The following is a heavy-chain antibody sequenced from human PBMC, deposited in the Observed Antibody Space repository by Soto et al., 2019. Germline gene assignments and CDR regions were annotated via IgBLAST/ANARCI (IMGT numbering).Heavy chain of an antibody. V-gene: IGHV3-15*01. J-gene: IGHJ4*02. CDR1: GFTFSNAW. CDR3: VTGQYCDY. CDR2: IKSKPDGGTT. Sequence: GGSLRLSCLGSGFTFSNAWINWVRQAPGKGLEWVGRIKSKPDGGTTDYAAPVKGRFTISRDDSKNSVYLQMNSLKTEDTALYYCVTGQYCDYWGQGTLVTVSS.